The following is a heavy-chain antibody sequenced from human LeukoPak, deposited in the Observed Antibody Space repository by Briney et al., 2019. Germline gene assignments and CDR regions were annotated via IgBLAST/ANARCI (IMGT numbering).Heavy chain of an antibody. CDR1: GFTVSSNY. V-gene: IGHV3-53*01. Sequence: GGSLRLSCAASGFTVSSNYMSWVRQAPGKGLEWVSVIYSGGSTYYADSVKGRFTISRDNSKNTLYLQMNSLRAEDTAVYYCARALPHYGSGSYRYWGQGTLVTVSS. CDR2: IYSGGST. D-gene: IGHD3-10*01. J-gene: IGHJ4*02. CDR3: ARALPHYGSGSYRY.